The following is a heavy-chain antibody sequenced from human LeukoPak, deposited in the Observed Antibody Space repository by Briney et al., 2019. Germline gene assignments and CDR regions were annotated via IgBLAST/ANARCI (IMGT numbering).Heavy chain of an antibody. CDR3: ASSLSRKTHFDY. CDR2: INHSGST. Sequence: SETLSLTCAVYGGSFSGYYWSWNRQPPSTWMKWNGEINHSGSTNYNSSLKSRVTISVDTSKNQFSLKLSSVTATDTAVYYCASSLSRKTHFDYWGQGTLVTVS. CDR1: GGSFSGYY. J-gene: IGHJ4*02. V-gene: IGHV4-34*01.